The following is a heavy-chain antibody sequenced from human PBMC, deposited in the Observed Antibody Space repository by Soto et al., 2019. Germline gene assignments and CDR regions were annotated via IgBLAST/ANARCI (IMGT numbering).Heavy chain of an antibody. J-gene: IGHJ5*02. CDR3: ARENAAPFGSWQANWFDP. V-gene: IGHV1-69*01. Sequence: QVQLVQSGAEVKKPGSSVKVSCKASGGTFSSYAISWVRQAPGQGLEWMGGIIPIFGTANYAQKFQGRVTITADESTRTAYMELSSLRSEDTAVYYCARENAAPFGSWQANWFDPWGQGTLVTVSS. D-gene: IGHD6-13*01. CDR2: IIPIFGTA. CDR1: GGTFSSYA.